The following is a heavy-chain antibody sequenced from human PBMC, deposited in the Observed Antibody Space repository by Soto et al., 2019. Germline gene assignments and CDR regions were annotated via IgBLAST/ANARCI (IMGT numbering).Heavy chain of an antibody. CDR3: SKDSKSVSVSAARVDGMDV. Sequence: LGLSSAGSGSTFRGYAMTWVCQAPWKGLEWVSTLSDSGGHTYYADSVKGRFTISRDNPKNTLYLQMNSLRAEDTAVYYCSKDSKSVSVSAARVDGMDVWGQVTTVTVSS. D-gene: IGHD2-2*01. J-gene: IGHJ6*02. CDR2: LSDSGGHT. V-gene: IGHV3-23*01. CDR1: GSTFRGYA.